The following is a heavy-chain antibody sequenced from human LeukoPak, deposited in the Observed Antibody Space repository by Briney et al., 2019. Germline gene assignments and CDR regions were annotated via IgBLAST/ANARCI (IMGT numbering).Heavy chain of an antibody. CDR1: GFTCSNYA. J-gene: IGHJ4*02. V-gene: IGHV3-23*01. CDR2: ISDSGGTT. CDR3: AKDYFASGSYFDY. D-gene: IGHD3-10*01. Sequence: PGGSLRLSCAASGFTCSNYAMAWVRQAPGKGLEWVSTISDSGGTTYYTDSVKDRFTISRDNSKNTLYLQMNSLRAEDTAVYYCAKDYFASGSYFDYWGQGTLVTVSS.